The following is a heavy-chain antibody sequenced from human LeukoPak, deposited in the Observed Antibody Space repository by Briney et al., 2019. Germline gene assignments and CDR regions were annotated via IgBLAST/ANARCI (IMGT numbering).Heavy chain of an antibody. CDR1: GIAVSDTY. CDR3: VRENVILSEGDYFDY. Sequence: GGSLRLSCAASGIAVSDTYMTWVRQAPGKGLEWISVIYATGNTYYADSVKGRFTISRDNSKDTVYLQMNSLRPEDTAVYYCVRENVILSEGDYFDYWGQGTLVAVSS. CDR2: IYATGNT. V-gene: IGHV3-66*01. D-gene: IGHD5/OR15-5a*01. J-gene: IGHJ4*02.